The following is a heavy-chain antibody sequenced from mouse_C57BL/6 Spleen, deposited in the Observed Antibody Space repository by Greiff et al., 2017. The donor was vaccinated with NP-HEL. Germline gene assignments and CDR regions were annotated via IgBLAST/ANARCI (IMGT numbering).Heavy chain of an antibody. CDR1: GFSLTSYG. CDR2: IWSGGST. J-gene: IGHJ4*01. D-gene: IGHD2-14*01. Sequence: QVQLKQSGPGLVQPSQSLSITCTVSGFSLTSYGVHWVRQPPGKGLEWLGVIWSGGSTDYNAAFISRLSISKDNSKSQVFFKMNSLQADDTAIYYCAKKRGYDPYYAMDYWGQGTSVTVSS. CDR3: AKKRGYDPYYAMDY. V-gene: IGHV2-4*01.